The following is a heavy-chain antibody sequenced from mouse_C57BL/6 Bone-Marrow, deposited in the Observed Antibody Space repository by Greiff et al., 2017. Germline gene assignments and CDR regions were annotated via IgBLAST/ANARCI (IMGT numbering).Heavy chain of an antibody. CDR1: GYTFTDYN. Sequence: VQLQQSGPELVKPGASVKMSCKASGYTFTDYNMHWVKQSHGKSLEWIGYINPNNGGTSYNQKFKGKATVTVNKSSSTAYMARRSLTSEDSAVYYCATHYEGYYVDYWGQGTTLTVSS. V-gene: IGHV1-22*01. CDR2: INPNNGGT. J-gene: IGHJ2*01. CDR3: ATHYEGYYVDY. D-gene: IGHD2-3*01.